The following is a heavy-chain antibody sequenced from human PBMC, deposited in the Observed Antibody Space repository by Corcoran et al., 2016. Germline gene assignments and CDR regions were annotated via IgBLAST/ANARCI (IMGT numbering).Heavy chain of an antibody. D-gene: IGHD3-3*01. CDR3: ARGAGPNITIFGVVIPTLHY. J-gene: IGHJ4*02. CDR1: GGTFSSSG. Sequence: QVQRVQSGAEVKKPGSSVKVSCKASGGTFSSSGISWVRQAPGQGLEWMGGIIPIFGTANYAQQFQGRVTIHADESTSTAYMELRSLRSDDTAVDYGARGAGPNITIFGVVIPTLHYWGQGTLVTVSS. CDR2: IIPIFGTA. V-gene: IGHV1-69*01.